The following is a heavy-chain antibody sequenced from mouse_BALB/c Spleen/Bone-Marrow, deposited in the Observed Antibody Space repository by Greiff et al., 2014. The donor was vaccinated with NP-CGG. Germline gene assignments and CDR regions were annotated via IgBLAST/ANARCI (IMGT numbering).Heavy chain of an antibody. CDR2: IDPANGNT. Sequence: VQLQQSGAELVKSGASVKLSCTASGFNIKDTYVHWVKQRPEQGLEWIGRIDPANGNTKYDPKFQGKATITADTSSNTAYLQLSSLTSEDTAVYYCARYYYGTLLDYWGQGTTLTVSS. CDR1: GFNIKDTY. CDR3: ARYYYGTLLDY. D-gene: IGHD1-1*01. V-gene: IGHV14-3*02. J-gene: IGHJ2*01.